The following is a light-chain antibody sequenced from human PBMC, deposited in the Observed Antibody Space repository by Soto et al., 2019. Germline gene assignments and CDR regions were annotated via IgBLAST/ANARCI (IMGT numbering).Light chain of an antibody. Sequence: QSVLTQPPSASGTPGQRVTISCSGSSSNIGSNTVNWYQQLPGTAPKLLIYSNNQRPSGVPDRFSASKSGTSASLAISGLQSEDEADYYCAAWDDSLNVVFGGGTQLTVL. CDR3: AAWDDSLNVV. CDR1: SSNIGSNT. V-gene: IGLV1-44*01. J-gene: IGLJ2*01. CDR2: SNN.